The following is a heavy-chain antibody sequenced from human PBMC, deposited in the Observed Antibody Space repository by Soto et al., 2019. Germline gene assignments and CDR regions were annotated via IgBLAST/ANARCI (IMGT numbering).Heavy chain of an antibody. J-gene: IGHJ6*02. CDR1: GFSFTNAW. D-gene: IGHD3-9*01. CDR3: TAKYYDILTGYYLREPRMDV. CDR2: IKSRADGETT. Sequence: PGGSLRLSCAASGFSFTNAWMSWVRQAPGKGLEWVGRIKSRADGETTDYAAPVKGRFTITRDDSKNTLYLQMNSLKTEDTAVYYCTAKYYDILTGYYLREPRMDVWGQGTTVTVSS. V-gene: IGHV3-15*01.